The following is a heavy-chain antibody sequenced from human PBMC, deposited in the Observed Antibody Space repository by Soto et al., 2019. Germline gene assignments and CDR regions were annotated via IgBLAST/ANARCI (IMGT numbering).Heavy chain of an antibody. CDR2: IIPIFGTA. J-gene: IGHJ4*02. Sequence: QVQLVQSGAEVKKPGSSVKVSCKASGVTVGSYAISWVRQAPGQGLEWMGGIIPIFGTANFVQKFQGRITITADESTSTVYMELSSLGSEDTAVYYCATVPYCGGYCQRYYFDYWGQGTLVTVSS. CDR3: ATVPYCGGYCQRYYFDY. V-gene: IGHV1-69*12. CDR1: GVTVGSYA. D-gene: IGHD2-21*02.